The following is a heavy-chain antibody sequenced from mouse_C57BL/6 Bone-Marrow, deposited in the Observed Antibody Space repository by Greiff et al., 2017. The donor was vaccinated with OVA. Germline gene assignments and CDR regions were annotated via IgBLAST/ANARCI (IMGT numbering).Heavy chain of an antibody. CDR3: GGGWVIYYCGSRGGYFDV. D-gene: IGHD1-1*01. CDR2: INPYNGGT. V-gene: IGHV1-19*01. CDR1: GYTFTDYY. Sequence: EVQLQQSGPVLVKPGASVKMSCKASGYTFTDYYMNWVKQSHGKSLEWIGVINPYNGGTSYNQKFKGKATLTVDKSSSTAYMELNSLTSEDSAVYYCGGGWVIYYCGSRGGYFDVWGTGTTVTVSS. J-gene: IGHJ1*03.